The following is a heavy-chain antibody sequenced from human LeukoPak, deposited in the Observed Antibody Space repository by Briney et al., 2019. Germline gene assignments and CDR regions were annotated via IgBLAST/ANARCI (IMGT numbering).Heavy chain of an antibody. Sequence: SETLSLTCTVSGGSISSSSYYWGWIRQPPGKGLEWVGSIYYSGSTYYNPSLKSRVTISVDTSKNQFSLKLSSVTAADTAVYYCARRLDAVSGVPFDYWGQGTLVTVSS. D-gene: IGHD2-15*01. CDR2: IYYSGST. J-gene: IGHJ4*02. CDR1: GGSISSSSYY. CDR3: ARRLDAVSGVPFDY. V-gene: IGHV4-39*07.